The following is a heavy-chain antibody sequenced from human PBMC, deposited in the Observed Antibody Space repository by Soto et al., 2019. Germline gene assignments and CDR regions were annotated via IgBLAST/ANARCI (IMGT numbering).Heavy chain of an antibody. CDR1: GFTFDSYW. D-gene: IGHD5-12*01. V-gene: IGHV3-7*01. CDR2: IKQDGGQT. Sequence: PGGSLRFACAASGFTFDSYWMTWVRQAPGKGLEWVAHIKQDGGQTYYVDSVKGRFTISRDNAKTSLYLQMNSLRAEDTSVYFCARGGNGYENWPPYYYYGMDVWGQGTTVTVSS. J-gene: IGHJ6*02. CDR3: ARGGNGYENWPPYYYYGMDV.